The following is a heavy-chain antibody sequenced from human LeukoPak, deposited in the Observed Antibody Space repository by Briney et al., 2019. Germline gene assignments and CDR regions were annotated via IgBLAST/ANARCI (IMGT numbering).Heavy chain of an antibody. CDR1: GFIFNNYK. CDR3: ARGSYDFWSGYYDAFAI. V-gene: IGHV3-21*06. D-gene: IGHD3-3*01. Sequence: PGGPLRLSCVATGFIFNNYKMNWVRQAPGKGLEWVSSISSDSNNIYYADSMKGRFTISRDSANNSLYLQVNSLRAEDTAVYYCARGSYDFWSGYYDAFAIWGQGTMVSVSS. CDR2: ISSDSNNI. J-gene: IGHJ3*02.